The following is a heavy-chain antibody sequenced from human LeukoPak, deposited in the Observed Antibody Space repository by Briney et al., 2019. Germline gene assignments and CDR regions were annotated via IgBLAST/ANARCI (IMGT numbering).Heavy chain of an antibody. D-gene: IGHD3-9*01. CDR2: FDPEDGET. CDR1: GYTLTELS. Sequence: GASVKVSCKVSGYTLTELSMHWVRQAPGKGLEWMGGFDPEDGETIYAQKFQGRVTMTEDTSTDTAYMELSSLRSEDTAVYYCATDFRYFVWLAYWGQGTLVTVSS. J-gene: IGHJ4*02. V-gene: IGHV1-24*01. CDR3: ATDFRYFVWLAY.